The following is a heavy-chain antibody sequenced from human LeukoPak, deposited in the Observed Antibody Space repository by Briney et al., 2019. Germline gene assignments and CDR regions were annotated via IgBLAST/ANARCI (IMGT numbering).Heavy chain of an antibody. CDR2: ISGSGGST. D-gene: IGHD4-23*01. Sequence: GGSLRLSCAASGFTFSSYGMSWVRQAPGKGLEWVSAISGSGGSTYYADSVKGRFTISRDNSKNTLYLQMNSLRAEDTAVYYCAPGAYGGKLLFDYWGQGTLVTVSS. CDR1: GFTFSSYG. J-gene: IGHJ4*02. V-gene: IGHV3-23*01. CDR3: APGAYGGKLLFDY.